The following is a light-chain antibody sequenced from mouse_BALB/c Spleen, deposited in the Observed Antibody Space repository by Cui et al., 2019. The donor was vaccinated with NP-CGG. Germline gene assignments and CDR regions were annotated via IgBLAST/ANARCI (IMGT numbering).Light chain of an antibody. V-gene: IGLV1*01. J-gene: IGLJ1*01. Sequence: QAVVPQASALTTSPGEKVTLTCRSSTGAVTTSNYANWVQEKPDHLFTGLIGGTNNRAPGVPARFSGSLIGDKAALTITGAQTKEEAREVCALWYSNHWVFGGGTKLTVL. CDR3: ALWYSNHWV. CDR2: GTN. CDR1: TGAVTTSNY.